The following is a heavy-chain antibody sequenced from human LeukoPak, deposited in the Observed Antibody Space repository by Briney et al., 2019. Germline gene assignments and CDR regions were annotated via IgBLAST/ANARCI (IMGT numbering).Heavy chain of an antibody. Sequence: GGSPRLSCAASGFTFSSYSMNWVRQAPGKGLEWVSSISSSSSYIYYADSVKGRFTISRDNAKNSLYLQMNSLRAEDTAVYYCASGGYSYGLGYWGQGTLVTVSS. CDR1: GFTFSSYS. CDR2: ISSSSSYI. D-gene: IGHD5-18*01. J-gene: IGHJ4*02. V-gene: IGHV3-21*01. CDR3: ASGGYSYGLGY.